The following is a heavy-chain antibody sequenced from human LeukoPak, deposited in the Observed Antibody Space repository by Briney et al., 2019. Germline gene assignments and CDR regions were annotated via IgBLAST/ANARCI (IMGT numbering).Heavy chain of an antibody. Sequence: PSETLSLTCTVSGGSISSYYWSWIRQPPGKGLEWIGYIYYSGSTNYNPSLKSRVTISVDTSKNQFSLKLSSVTAADTAVYYCARSTGYSIYYFDYWGQGTLVTVSP. CDR3: ARSTGYSIYYFDY. CDR2: IYYSGST. CDR1: GGSISSYY. D-gene: IGHD6-13*01. J-gene: IGHJ4*02. V-gene: IGHV4-59*01.